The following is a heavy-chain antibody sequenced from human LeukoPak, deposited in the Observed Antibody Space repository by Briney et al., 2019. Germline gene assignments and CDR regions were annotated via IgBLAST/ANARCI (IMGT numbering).Heavy chain of an antibody. D-gene: IGHD4-17*01. V-gene: IGHV3-23*01. Sequence: GGSLRLSCAASGFTFSSYAMSWVRQAPGKGLEWVSAISGSGGSTYYADSVKGRFTISRDNSKNTLYLQMNSLRAEDTAVYYCAKETHANYGSRYYYYYMDVWGKGTTVAISS. CDR3: AKETHANYGSRYYYYYMDV. CDR2: ISGSGGST. J-gene: IGHJ6*03. CDR1: GFTFSSYA.